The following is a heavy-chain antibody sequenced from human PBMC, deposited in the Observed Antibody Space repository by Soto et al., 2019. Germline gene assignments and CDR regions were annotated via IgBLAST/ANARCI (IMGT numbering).Heavy chain of an antibody. CDR2: IWHDGSNE. CDR3: ARDDVSMVTTFLDY. V-gene: IGHV3-33*08. CDR1: GFTFGNYG. Sequence: GGSLRLSCTGSGFTFGNYGMSWVRQAPGKGLEWVAVIWHDGSNEHYADSVKGRFRIARDNSNNTLYLQMNSLRGEDTALYYCARDDVSMVTTFLDYWGLGTLVTVSS. J-gene: IGHJ4*02. D-gene: IGHD2-21*02.